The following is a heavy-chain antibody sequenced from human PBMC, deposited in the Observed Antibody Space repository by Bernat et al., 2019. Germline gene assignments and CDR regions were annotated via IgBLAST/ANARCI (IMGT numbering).Heavy chain of an antibody. Sequence: EVQLVESGGGLVQPGGSLRLSCAASGFTFSSYSMNWVRQAPGKGLEGVSYIISSSGTIYYAAYVKGRFTISTGTATNSLSLSMNSLRDEDTAVSYCARDYYGSVSYYYCYGMDVWGQGTTVTVSS. CDR2: IISSSGTI. V-gene: IGHV3-48*02. J-gene: IGHJ6*02. D-gene: IGHD3-10*01. CDR1: GFTFSSYS. CDR3: ARDYYGSVSYYYCYGMDV.